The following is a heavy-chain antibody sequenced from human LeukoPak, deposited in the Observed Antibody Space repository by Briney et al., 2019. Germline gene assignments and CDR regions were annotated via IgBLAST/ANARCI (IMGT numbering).Heavy chain of an antibody. CDR1: GFTFSTYW. D-gene: IGHD3-22*01. J-gene: IGHJ4*02. V-gene: IGHV3-48*01. CDR2: ISSSSSTI. Sequence: PGGSLRLSCVVSGFTFSTYWMSWVRQAPRKGLEWVSYISSSSSTIYYADSVKGRFTISRDNAKNSLYLQMNSLRAEDTAVYYCARDVVSSGYSLFDYWGQGTLVTVSS. CDR3: ARDVVSSGYSLFDY.